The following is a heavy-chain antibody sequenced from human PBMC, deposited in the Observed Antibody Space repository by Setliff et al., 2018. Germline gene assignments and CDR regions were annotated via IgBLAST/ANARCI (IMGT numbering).Heavy chain of an antibody. CDR3: TTYCDSTTCALDY. J-gene: IGHJ4*02. CDR2: IRSKAYGETT. Sequence: PGGSLRLSCTASGLTFGDYAMGWVRQAPGKGLEWVGYIRSKAYGETTEYAASAEDRFTISRDDPKNTAYLQMNSLKTDDTGVYYCTTYCDSTTCALDYWGQGILVTVSS. V-gene: IGHV3-49*04. D-gene: IGHD2-2*01. CDR1: GLTFGDYA.